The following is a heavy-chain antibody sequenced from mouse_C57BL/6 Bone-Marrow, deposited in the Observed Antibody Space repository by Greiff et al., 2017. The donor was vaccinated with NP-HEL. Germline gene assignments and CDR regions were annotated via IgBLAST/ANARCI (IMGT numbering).Heavy chain of an antibody. D-gene: IGHD2-2*01. V-gene: IGHV1-82*01. Sequence: VKLQESGPELVKPGASVKISCKASGYAFSSSWMNWVKQRPGKGLEWIGRIYPGDGDTNYNGKFKGKATLTADKSSSTAYMQLSSLTSEDSAVYFCARRPMVTTAYFDYWGQGTTLTVSS. CDR2: IYPGDGDT. CDR1: GYAFSSSW. CDR3: ARRPMVTTAYFDY. J-gene: IGHJ2*01.